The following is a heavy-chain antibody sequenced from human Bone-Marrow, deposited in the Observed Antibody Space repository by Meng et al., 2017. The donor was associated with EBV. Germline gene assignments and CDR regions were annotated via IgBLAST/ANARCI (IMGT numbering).Heavy chain of an antibody. Sequence: QVQVVQSGAEVKKPGSSGKVSCKTSGGTFRSDAISWVRQAPGQGLEWMGGLIPLSDAPRYAQKFQGRVTITADESTSTHYLDLSGLRAEDTAVYYCASESGRGFTPDYWGQGTLVTVSS. D-gene: IGHD3-10*01. CDR3: ASESGRGFTPDY. CDR1: GGTFRSDA. V-gene: IGHV1-69*01. CDR2: LIPLSDAP. J-gene: IGHJ4*02.